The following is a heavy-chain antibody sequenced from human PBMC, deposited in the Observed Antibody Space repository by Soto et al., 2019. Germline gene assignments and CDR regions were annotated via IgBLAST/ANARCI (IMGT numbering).Heavy chain of an antibody. CDR2: IWYDGSTR. CDR3: ARDFKTWAGAPTHFDY. Sequence: PGGSLRLSCAASGFTFSAYGMHWVRQAPGKGLEWVAVIWYDGSTRNFADAVKGRFTISRNNSNNTLYLQMNSLRAEDTAVYYCARDFKTWAGAPTHFDYWGLGTLVTVSS. V-gene: IGHV3-33*01. CDR1: GFTFSAYG. J-gene: IGHJ4*02. D-gene: IGHD1-26*01.